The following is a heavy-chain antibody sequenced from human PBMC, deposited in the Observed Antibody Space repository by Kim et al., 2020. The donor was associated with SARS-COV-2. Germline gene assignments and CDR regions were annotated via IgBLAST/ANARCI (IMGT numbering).Heavy chain of an antibody. CDR1: GGSFSGYY. D-gene: IGHD3-10*01. V-gene: IGHV4-34*01. Sequence: SETLSLTCAVYGGSFSGYYWSWIRQPPGKGLEWIGEINHSGSTNYNPSLKSRVTISVDTSKNQFSLKLSSVTAADTAVYYCASSNPRRVRGVITYYYYGMDVWGQGTTVTVSS. CDR3: ASSNPRRVRGVITYYYYGMDV. J-gene: IGHJ6*02. CDR2: INHSGST.